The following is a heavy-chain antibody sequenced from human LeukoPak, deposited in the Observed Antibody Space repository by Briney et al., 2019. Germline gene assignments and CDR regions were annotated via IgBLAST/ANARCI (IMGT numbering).Heavy chain of an antibody. V-gene: IGHV3-21*01. Sequence: GGSLRLSCAASGFTFSSYSMNWVRQAPGKGLEWGSSISSSSSYIYYADSVKGRFTISRDNAKNSLYLQMNSLRAEDTAVYYCARDRGYDYVWGSYRYTDPFDYWGQGTLVTVSS. CDR1: GFTFSSYS. CDR3: ARDRGYDYVWGSYRYTDPFDY. J-gene: IGHJ4*02. CDR2: ISSSSSYI. D-gene: IGHD3-16*02.